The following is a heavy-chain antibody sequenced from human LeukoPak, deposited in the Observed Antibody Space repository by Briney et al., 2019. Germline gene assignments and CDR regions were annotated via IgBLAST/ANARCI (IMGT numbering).Heavy chain of an antibody. CDR1: GFSFDDYA. J-gene: IGHJ4*02. CDR3: AKVASSSWYGGPFDY. Sequence: GGSLRLSRAASGFSFDDYAMHWVRQAPGKGLEWVSGISWNSGSIGYADSVKGRFTISRDNAKNSLYLQMNSLRAEDMALYYCAKVASSSWYGGPFDYWGQGTLVTVSA. V-gene: IGHV3-9*03. D-gene: IGHD6-13*01. CDR2: ISWNSGSI.